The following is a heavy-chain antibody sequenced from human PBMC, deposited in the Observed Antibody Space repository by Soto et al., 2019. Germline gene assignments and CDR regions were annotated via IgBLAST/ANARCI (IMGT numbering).Heavy chain of an antibody. CDR3: AKVGAVLLDPFDV. V-gene: IGHV3-23*01. Sequence: GQLLESEGGMVQPGGSLRLSCAASGFTFSSFAMNWVRLPPGRGLEWVAAVTSSASSTHYADSVKGRFTISRDNSKNTLYLQMNSLRADDTAVYYCAKVGAVLLDPFDVWGQGTMVTVSS. J-gene: IGHJ3*01. D-gene: IGHD1-26*01. CDR2: VTSSASST. CDR1: GFTFSSFA.